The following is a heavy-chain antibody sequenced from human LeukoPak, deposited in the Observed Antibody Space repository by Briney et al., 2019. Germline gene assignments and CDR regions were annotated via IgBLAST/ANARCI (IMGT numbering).Heavy chain of an antibody. CDR3: ARVWGAAAVDAFDI. D-gene: IGHD6-13*01. CDR1: GGSISSGGYY. V-gene: IGHV4-61*08. J-gene: IGHJ3*02. CDR2: IYYSGST. Sequence: SQTLSLTCTVSGGSISSGGYYWSWIRQPPGKGLEWIGYIYYSGSTNYNPSLKSRVTISVDTSKNQFSLKLSSVTAADTAVYYCARVWGAAAVDAFDIWGQGTMVTVSS.